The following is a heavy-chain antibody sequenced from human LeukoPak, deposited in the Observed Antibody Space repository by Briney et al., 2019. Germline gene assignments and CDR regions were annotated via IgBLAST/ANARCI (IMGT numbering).Heavy chain of an antibody. CDR1: GYTFTCYY. Sequence: AAVKVSCKASGYTFTCYYMHWVRQAPGQGLAWMGWINTNSGGTNYAQKFQGRVTTTRATSISTGYMELSRLRSDDTAVYYGARVGAIKYFDYWGQGTLVTVSS. CDR3: ARVGAIKYFDY. V-gene: IGHV1-2*02. CDR2: INTNSGGT. J-gene: IGHJ4*02. D-gene: IGHD1-26*01.